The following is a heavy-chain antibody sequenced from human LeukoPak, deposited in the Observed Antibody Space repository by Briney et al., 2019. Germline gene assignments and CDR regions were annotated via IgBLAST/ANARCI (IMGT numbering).Heavy chain of an antibody. D-gene: IGHD4-11*01. V-gene: IGHV1-2*02. CDR3: ARQDRVDYSNLGEY. J-gene: IGHJ4*02. CDR1: GYTLTDYY. CDR2: INPNTGDT. Sequence: ASVKVSCKASGYTLTDYYMHWVRQAPGQGLEWMGWINPNTGDTNYAQKFQGRVTMTRDTSISTAYMELSRLSSDDTALYYCARQDRVDYSNLGEYWGQGTLVTVPS.